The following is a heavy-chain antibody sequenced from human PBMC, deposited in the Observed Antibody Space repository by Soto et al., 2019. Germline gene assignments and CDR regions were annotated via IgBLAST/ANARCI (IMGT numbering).Heavy chain of an antibody. V-gene: IGHV4-39*01. CDR1: GGSISSSSYD. Sequence: QLQLQESGPGLVKPSETLSLTCTVSGGSISSSSYDWGWIRQPPGKGLEWIGSIYYSGSTYYNPSRKSRVTISVDTSKNQCSLKMSSVTAADTAVYYCARPAAVAAAGPDLIYFDYWGQGTLVTVSS. CDR2: IYYSGST. J-gene: IGHJ4*02. CDR3: ARPAAVAAAGPDLIYFDY. D-gene: IGHD6-13*01.